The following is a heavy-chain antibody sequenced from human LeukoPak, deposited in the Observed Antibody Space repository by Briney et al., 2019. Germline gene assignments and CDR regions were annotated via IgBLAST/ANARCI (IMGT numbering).Heavy chain of an antibody. CDR3: ARVYYQDSGTSYRHLDY. CDR2: IKQDESEK. Sequence: PAGSLRLSCAASGFTFRNYCMTWVRQVPGKGLEWMASIKQDESEKYFLDSVKGRFTISRDNAENSLYLQMNSLRAEDTAVYYCARVYYQDSGTSYRHLDYWGQGTLVTVSS. CDR1: GFTFRNYC. J-gene: IGHJ4*02. V-gene: IGHV3-7*01. D-gene: IGHD3-22*01.